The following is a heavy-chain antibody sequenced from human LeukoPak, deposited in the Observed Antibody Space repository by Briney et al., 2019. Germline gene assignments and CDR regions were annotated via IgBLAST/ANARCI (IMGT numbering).Heavy chain of an antibody. D-gene: IGHD3-22*01. Sequence: GGSLRLSCAASGFTFSNYEMHWVRQAPGKGLVWVSYISSSGSDIYYADSVKGRFTISRDNAKNTLYLQMNSLRAEDTAVYYCARDYYDSSGFLAIYYYMDVWGKGTTVTISS. CDR3: ARDYYDSSGFLAIYYYMDV. CDR1: GFTFSNYE. J-gene: IGHJ6*03. V-gene: IGHV3-48*03. CDR2: ISSSGSDI.